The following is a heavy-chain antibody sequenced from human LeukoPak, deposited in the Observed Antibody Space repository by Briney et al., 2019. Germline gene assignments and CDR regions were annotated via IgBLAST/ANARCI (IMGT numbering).Heavy chain of an antibody. V-gene: IGHV4-61*09. CDR3: ARAPYYYDSSGYGAFDI. CDR1: GGSISSGSYY. J-gene: IGHJ3*02. CDR2: IYTSGST. Sequence: SETLSLTCTVSGGSISSGSYYWSWIRQPAGKGLEWIGHIYTSGSTNYNPSLKSRVTISVDTSKNQFSLKLSSVSAADTAVYYCARAPYYYDSSGYGAFDIWGQGTMVTVSS. D-gene: IGHD3-22*01.